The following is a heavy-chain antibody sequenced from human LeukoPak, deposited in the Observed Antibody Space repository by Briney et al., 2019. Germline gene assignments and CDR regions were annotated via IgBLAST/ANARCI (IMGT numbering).Heavy chain of an antibody. CDR3: ARGSSGSTKRYYFDS. CDR1: GGSISGYY. CDR2: LYSSGDT. Sequence: PSETLSLTCTVSGGSISGYYWNWVRQPADRGLEWIGRLYSSGDTYYNPSLKSRLTMSVDTSKNQFSLKLRSVTAADTAVYYCARGSSGSTKRYYFDSWGQGALVTVPS. J-gene: IGHJ4*02. V-gene: IGHV4-4*07. D-gene: IGHD6-19*01.